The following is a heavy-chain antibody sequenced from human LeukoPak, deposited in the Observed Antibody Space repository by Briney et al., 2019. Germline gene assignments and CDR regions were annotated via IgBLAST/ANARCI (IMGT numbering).Heavy chain of an antibody. V-gene: IGHV1-24*01. D-gene: IGHD3-22*01. Sequence: GASVKVSCKVSGHTLSELSMHWVRQAPGKGLEWMGGFDPEDAETISAQNFQGRVTMTEDTSTDTAYMELSSLTSNDTVVYYCATGLTVVKHLAPWGQGPLVTASS. CDR3: ATGLTVVKHLAP. CDR2: FDPEDAET. CDR1: GHTLSELS. J-gene: IGHJ5*02.